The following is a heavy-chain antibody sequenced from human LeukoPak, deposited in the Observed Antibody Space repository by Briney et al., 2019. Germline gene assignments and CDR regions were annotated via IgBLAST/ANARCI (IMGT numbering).Heavy chain of an antibody. CDR3: ARAGYSYGYAPDY. J-gene: IGHJ4*02. CDR1: GFTFSSYS. CDR2: ISSSSSYI. D-gene: IGHD5-18*01. V-gene: IGHV3-21*01. Sequence: GGSLRLSCAASGFTFSSYSMNWVRQAPGKGLEWVSSISSSSSYIYYADSVKGRFTISRDNAKNSLYLQMNSLRAEDTAVYYCARAGYSYGYAPDYWGQGTLVTVSS.